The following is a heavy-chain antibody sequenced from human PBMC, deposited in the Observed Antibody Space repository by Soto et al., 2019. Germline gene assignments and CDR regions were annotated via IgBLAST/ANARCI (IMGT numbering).Heavy chain of an antibody. J-gene: IGHJ4*02. D-gene: IGHD3-16*01. CDR3: SRSPEVGVREAY. V-gene: IGHV3-21*01. CDR1: GFPFSAYN. CDR2: ITVGSSHI. Sequence: EVQLVESGGGLVKPGGSLRLSCTGSGFPFSAYNINWVRQAPGKGLEWVSSITVGSSHIYQPNSMKGRFTISRDDAKNSGYLQIDSLRDEDTALYYCSRSPEVGVREAYWGQGTLVTVSS.